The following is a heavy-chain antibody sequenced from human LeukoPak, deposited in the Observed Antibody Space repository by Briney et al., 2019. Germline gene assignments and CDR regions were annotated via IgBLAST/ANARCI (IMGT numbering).Heavy chain of an antibody. J-gene: IGHJ4*02. CDR3: ARHTDTTMVMGETTFDY. D-gene: IGHD5-18*01. CDR2: IYSSGST. V-gene: IGHV4-4*07. Sequence: SETLSLTCTVSGGSITTYYWSWIRQPAGKGLEWIGRIYSSGSTDYNPSLKSRVTISVDTSKNQFSLRLSSVTAADTAVYYCARHTDTTMVMGETTFDYWGQGTLVTVSS. CDR1: GGSITTYY.